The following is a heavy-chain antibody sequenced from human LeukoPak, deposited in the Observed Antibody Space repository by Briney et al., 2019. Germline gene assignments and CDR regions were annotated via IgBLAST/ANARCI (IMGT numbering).Heavy chain of an antibody. CDR2: IYYSGST. CDR1: GGSISSYY. D-gene: IGHD3-3*01. CDR3: ARDWNGYVDY. J-gene: IGHJ4*02. Sequence: PSETLSLTCTVSGGSISSYYWSWIRQPPGKGLEWIGYIYYSGSTNYNPSLKSRVTISVDTSKNQFSLKLSSVTAAVTAVYYCARDWNGYVDYWGQGTLVTVSS. V-gene: IGHV4-59*01.